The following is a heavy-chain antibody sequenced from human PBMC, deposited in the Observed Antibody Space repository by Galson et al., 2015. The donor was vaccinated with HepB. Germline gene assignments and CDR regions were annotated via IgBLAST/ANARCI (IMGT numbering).Heavy chain of an antibody. Sequence: SVTVSCKASGGTFSSYTISWVRQAPGQGLEWMRRIIPILGIANYAQKFQGRVTITADKSTSTAYMELSSLRSEDTAVYYCASPSGIAVAGQKARHYYYYYGMDVWGQGTTVTVSS. J-gene: IGHJ6*02. CDR3: ASPSGIAVAGQKARHYYYYYGMDV. CDR2: IIPILGIA. CDR1: GGTFSSYT. D-gene: IGHD6-19*01. V-gene: IGHV1-69*02.